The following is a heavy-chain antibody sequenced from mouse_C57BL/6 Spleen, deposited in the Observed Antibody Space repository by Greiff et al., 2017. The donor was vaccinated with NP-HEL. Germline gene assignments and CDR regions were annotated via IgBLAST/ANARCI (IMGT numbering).Heavy chain of an antibody. D-gene: IGHD1-1*01. V-gene: IGHV2-2*01. CDR2: IWSGGST. CDR1: GFSLTSYG. J-gene: IGHJ3*01. CDR3: ARDYGSSYVGFAY. Sequence: QVHVKQSGPGLVQPSQSLSITCTVSGFSLTSYGVHWVRQSPGKGLEWLGVIWSGGSTDYNAAFISRLSISKDNSKSQVFFKMNSLQADDTAIYYCARDYGSSYVGFAYWGQGTLVTVSA.